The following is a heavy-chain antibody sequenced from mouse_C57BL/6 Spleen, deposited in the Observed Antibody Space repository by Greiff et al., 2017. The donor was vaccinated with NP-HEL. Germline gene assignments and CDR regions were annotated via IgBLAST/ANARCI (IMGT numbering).Heavy chain of an antibody. CDR1: GFSFNTYA. Sequence: EVQGVESGGGLVQPKGSLKLSCAASGFSFNTYAMNWVRQAPGKGLEWVARIRSKSNNYATYYADSVKDRFTISRDDSESMLYLQMNNLKTEDTAMYYCVSPLYYDYGFAYWGQGTLVTVSA. V-gene: IGHV10-1*01. D-gene: IGHD2-4*01. CDR3: VSPLYYDYGFAY. CDR2: IRSKSNNYAT. J-gene: IGHJ3*01.